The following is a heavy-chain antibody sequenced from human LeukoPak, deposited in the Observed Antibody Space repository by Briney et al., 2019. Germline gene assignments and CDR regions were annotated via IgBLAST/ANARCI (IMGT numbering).Heavy chain of an antibody. CDR3: ARLTGYSSESWFDP. J-gene: IGHJ5*02. V-gene: IGHV4-59*01. D-gene: IGHD3-9*01. CDR2: IYYSGST. CDR1: GGSISYYY. Sequence: PSETLSLTCTVSGGSISYYYWSWIRLPPPKGQELIGYIYYSGSTNYNPSLKSRVTISVDRSKNQFSLKLSSVSAADTAVYYCARLTGYSSESWFDPWGQGILVTVSS.